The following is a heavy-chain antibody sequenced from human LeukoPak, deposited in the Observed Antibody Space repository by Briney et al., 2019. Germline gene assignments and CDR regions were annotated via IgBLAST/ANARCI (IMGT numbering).Heavy chain of an antibody. CDR1: GFTFSSYA. CDR3: ARVDYYDSSGYFLFDY. V-gene: IGHV3-30-3*01. Sequence: GGSLRLSCAASGFTFSSYAMHWVRQAPGKGLEWVAVISYDGSNKYYAESVKGRFTISRDNSKNTLYLQMNSLRAEDTAVYYCARVDYYDSSGYFLFDYWGQGTLVTVSS. CDR2: ISYDGSNK. J-gene: IGHJ4*02. D-gene: IGHD3-22*01.